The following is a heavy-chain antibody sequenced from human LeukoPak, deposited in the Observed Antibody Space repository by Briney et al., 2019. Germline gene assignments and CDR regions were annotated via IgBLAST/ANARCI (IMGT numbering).Heavy chain of an antibody. J-gene: IGHJ4*02. D-gene: IGHD1-26*01. CDR2: INPKSGDT. CDR1: GYIFTGYY. Sequence: ASVKVSCKASGYIFTGYYIYWVRQAPGQGLEWMEWINPKSGDTNYAQKFQCRVTMARDTSISAAYMELSSLRSDDTAVYYCARDLLTWDRFDYWGQGTLVSVSS. V-gene: IGHV1-2*02. CDR3: ARDLLTWDRFDY.